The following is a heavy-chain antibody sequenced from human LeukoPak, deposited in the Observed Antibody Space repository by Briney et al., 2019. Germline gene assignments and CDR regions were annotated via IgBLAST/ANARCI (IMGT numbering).Heavy chain of an antibody. Sequence: PGGSLRPSCAASVFTFNSYAMSCVRQAPGKGLEWVSAVSGSGDSTFYADSVKGRFTISRDNSKNTLYLQMNSLSAEDTALYYCAKAPASRLYTWGQGTLVTVSS. CDR3: AKAPASRLYT. CDR2: VSGSGDST. D-gene: IGHD4-11*01. CDR1: VFTFNSYA. J-gene: IGHJ5*02. V-gene: IGHV3-23*01.